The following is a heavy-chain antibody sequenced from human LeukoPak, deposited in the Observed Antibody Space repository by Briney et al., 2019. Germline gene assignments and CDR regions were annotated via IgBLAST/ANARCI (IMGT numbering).Heavy chain of an antibody. CDR1: GYTFTGYF. D-gene: IGHD5-12*01. CDR2: INPNSGAT. V-gene: IGHV1-2*02. Sequence: ASVKVFCKASGYTFTGYFMHWMRQAPGQGLEWMAWINPNSGATNYAPKFQGRVTLTRDTSITTAYMELSRLRSDDTAVYYCARGFGRYSGYDFDFWGQGTLVTVSS. J-gene: IGHJ4*02. CDR3: ARGFGRYSGYDFDF.